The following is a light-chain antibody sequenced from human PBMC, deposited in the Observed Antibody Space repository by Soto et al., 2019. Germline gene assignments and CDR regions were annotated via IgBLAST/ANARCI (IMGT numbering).Light chain of an antibody. J-gene: IGKJ2*04. CDR1: QSVRSDY. V-gene: IGKV3-20*01. Sequence: EIVMTQSPDTLSLSPGEGATLSCRASQSVRSDYLAWYQQKPGQAPRLLIYSAFSRSTGIPDRFSGSGSGTDFTLTISRVEPEDFAVYYCQQYSSSPRSFGQGTKLEIK. CDR3: QQYSSSPRS. CDR2: SAF.